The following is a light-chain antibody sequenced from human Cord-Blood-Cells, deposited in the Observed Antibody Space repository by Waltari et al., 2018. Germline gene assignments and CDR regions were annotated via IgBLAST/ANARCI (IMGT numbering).Light chain of an antibody. V-gene: IGLV1-40*01. CDR1: SSNIGTGYD. J-gene: IGLJ3*02. CDR2: GNS. Sequence: QSVLTQPPSLSGAPGQRVTISCTGISSNIGTGYDVHWYQQLPGTAPKLLIYGNSNRPSGVPDRFSGSKSGTSASLAITGLQAEDEADYYCQSYDSSLSGWVFGGGTKLTVL. CDR3: QSYDSSLSGWV.